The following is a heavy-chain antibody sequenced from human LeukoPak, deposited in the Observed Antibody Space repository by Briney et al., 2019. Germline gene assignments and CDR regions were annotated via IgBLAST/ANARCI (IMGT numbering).Heavy chain of an antibody. V-gene: IGHV3-74*01. CDR2: INSDGSST. Sequence: PGGSLRLSCAASGFTFSSYWMLWVRQAPGKGLVWVSRINSDGSSTSYADSVKGRFTISRDNAKNTLYLQMNSLRAEDTAVYYCARVAWGSAADAFDIWGQGTMVTVSS. CDR3: ARVAWGSAADAFDI. D-gene: IGHD3-16*01. CDR1: GFTFSSYW. J-gene: IGHJ3*02.